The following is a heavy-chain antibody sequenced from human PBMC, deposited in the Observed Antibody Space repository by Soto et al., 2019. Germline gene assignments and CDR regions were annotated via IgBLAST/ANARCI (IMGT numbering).Heavy chain of an antibody. CDR1: GFTFSSYG. J-gene: IGHJ4*02. D-gene: IGHD3-10*01. CDR3: ARSYGSGSYFDY. Sequence: SLRLSCAASGFTFSSYGMHWVRQARGKGLEWVAVIWYDGSNKYYADSVKGRFTISRDNSKNTLYLQMNSLRAEDTAVYYCARSYGSGSYFDYWGQGTLVTVSS. V-gene: IGHV3-33*01. CDR2: IWYDGSNK.